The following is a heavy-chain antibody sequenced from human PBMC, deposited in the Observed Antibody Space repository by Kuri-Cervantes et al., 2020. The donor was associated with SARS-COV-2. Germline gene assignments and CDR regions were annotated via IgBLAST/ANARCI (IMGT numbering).Heavy chain of an antibody. Sequence: GGSLSLSCAASGFTFSGHWIHWVRQAPGKGLVWVSRINPDGSYTNNADSVKGRFTLSRDNAKNMLFLQMNSLRAEDTAMYYCVRDGDHWNFDYWGHGTRVPVSS. V-gene: IGHV3-74*01. CDR2: INPDGSYT. J-gene: IGHJ4*01. CDR3: VRDGDHWNFDY. CDR1: GFTFSGHW. D-gene: IGHD1-1*01.